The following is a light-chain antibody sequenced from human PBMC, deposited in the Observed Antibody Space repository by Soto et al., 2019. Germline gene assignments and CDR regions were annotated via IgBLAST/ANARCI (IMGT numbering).Light chain of an antibody. V-gene: IGLV2-11*01. CDR1: SSDIGGYTY. J-gene: IGLJ1*01. CDR2: DVS. Sequence: QSVLTQPRSVSGSPGQSVTISCTGTSSDIGGYTYVSWYQQHPGKAPKVIIYDVSERPSGVPDRFSGSTSGNTAPLTISGLQPEDEADYYCCSFAGPQSFEVFGEGTKVTVL. CDR3: CSFAGPQSFEV.